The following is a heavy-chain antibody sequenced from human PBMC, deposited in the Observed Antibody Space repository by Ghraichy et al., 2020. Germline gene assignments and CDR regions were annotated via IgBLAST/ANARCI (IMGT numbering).Heavy chain of an antibody. V-gene: IGHV3-21*01. CDR3: ARDPSLLDWSGDYFDY. J-gene: IGHJ4*02. Sequence: GESLNISCAASGFTFSSYSMNWVRQAPGKGLEWVSSISSSSSYIYYADSVKGRFTISRDNAKNSLYLQMNSLRAEDTAVYYCARDPSLLDWSGDYFDYWGQGTLVTVSS. D-gene: IGHD3-3*01. CDR2: ISSSSSYI. CDR1: GFTFSSYS.